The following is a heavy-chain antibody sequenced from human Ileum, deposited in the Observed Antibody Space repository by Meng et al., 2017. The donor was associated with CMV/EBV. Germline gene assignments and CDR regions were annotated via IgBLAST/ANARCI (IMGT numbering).Heavy chain of an antibody. J-gene: IGHJ4*02. V-gene: IGHV3-11*04. CDR2: ISNSGTTT. CDR3: GSWGDGYNFDY. Sequence: GESLKISCAASGFTFSDYYMSWIRQAPGKGLEWVLSISNSGTTTYYADSVKGRFTISRDNAKKLLYLQMNSLRVEDTAVYYCGSWGDGYNFDYWGQGTLVTVSS. CDR1: GFTFSDYY. D-gene: IGHD5-24*01.